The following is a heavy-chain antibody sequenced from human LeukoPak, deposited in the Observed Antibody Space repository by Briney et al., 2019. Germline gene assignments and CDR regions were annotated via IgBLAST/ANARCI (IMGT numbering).Heavy chain of an antibody. CDR1: GFTVSSNY. CDR3: ARVEGPAAFFYYYGMDV. V-gene: IGHV3-53*01. CDR2: IYSGGST. Sequence: GGSLRLSCAASGFTVSSNYMSWVRRAPGKGLEWVSVIYSGGSTYYADSVKGRFTISRDNSKNTLYLQMNSLRAEDTAVYYCARVEGPAAFFYYYGMDVWGQGTTVTVSS. D-gene: IGHD2-2*01. J-gene: IGHJ6*02.